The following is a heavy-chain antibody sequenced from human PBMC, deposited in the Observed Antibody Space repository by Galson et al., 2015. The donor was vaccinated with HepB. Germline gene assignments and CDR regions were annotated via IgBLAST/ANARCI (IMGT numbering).Heavy chain of an antibody. CDR2: ISAYNGNT. D-gene: IGHD6-13*01. J-gene: IGHJ3*02. V-gene: IGHV1-18*01. Sequence: QSGAEVKKPGASVKVSCKASGYTFTSYGISWVRQAPGQGLEWMGWISAYNGNTNYAQRLQGRVTMTTDTSTSTAYMELRSLRSDDTAVYYCARDLVAADSQDCAFDIWGQGRMVTVSS. CDR1: GYTFTSYG. CDR3: ARDLVAADSQDCAFDI.